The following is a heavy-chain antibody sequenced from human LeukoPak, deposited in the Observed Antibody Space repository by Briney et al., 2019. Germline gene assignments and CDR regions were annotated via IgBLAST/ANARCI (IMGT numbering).Heavy chain of an antibody. V-gene: IGHV3-20*04. Sequence: GGSLRLSCADPGFTFDDYGMSWVRQAPGKGMEWVSGINWNGGSTGYADSVKGRFAISRDNAKNSLYLQMNSLRAEDTALYYCARVAQGYYGSGSYHFDYWGQGTLVTVSS. CDR2: INWNGGST. CDR1: GFTFDDYG. J-gene: IGHJ4*02. D-gene: IGHD3-10*01. CDR3: ARVAQGYYGSGSYHFDY.